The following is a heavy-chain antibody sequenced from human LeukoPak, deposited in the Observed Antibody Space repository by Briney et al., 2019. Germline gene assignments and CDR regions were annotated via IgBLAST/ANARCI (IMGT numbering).Heavy chain of an antibody. CDR2: INHSGST. CDR1: GGSFSGYY. V-gene: IGHV4-34*01. Sequence: SETLSLTCAVYGGSFSGYYWSWIRQPPGKGLEWIGEINHSGSTNYNPSLKSRVTISVDASKNQFSLKLSSVTAADTAVYYCARDPSSGWKDAAPPTLWGQGTLVTVSS. CDR3: ARDPSSGWKDAAPPTL. D-gene: IGHD6-19*01. J-gene: IGHJ4*02.